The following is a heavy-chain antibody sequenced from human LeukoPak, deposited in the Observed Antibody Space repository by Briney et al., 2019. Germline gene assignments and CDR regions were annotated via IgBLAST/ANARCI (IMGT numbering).Heavy chain of an antibody. CDR2: IYYIGST. D-gene: IGHD3-9*01. CDR1: GGSISNYY. Sequence: PSETLSLTCTVSGGSISNYYWSWIRQPPGKGLEWIGYIYYIGSTNYNPSLKSRVTISVDTSKNQFSLNLSSVTAADTAVYYCARHNGFDRGYYYYMDVWGKGTTVTVSS. V-gene: IGHV4-59*08. CDR3: ARHNGFDRGYYYYMDV. J-gene: IGHJ6*03.